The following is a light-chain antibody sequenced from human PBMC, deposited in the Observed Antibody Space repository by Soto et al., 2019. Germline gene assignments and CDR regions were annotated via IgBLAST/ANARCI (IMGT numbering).Light chain of an antibody. CDR2: SSD. J-gene: IGLJ2*01. CDR3: AAWDDSLNVVV. Sequence: QSVLTQPPSASGSPGQSVTISCTGTSSDVGGYNYVSWYQQHPGKAPKLLIYSSDQRPSGVPDRFSGSKSGTSASLAISGLQSEDEADYYCAAWDDSLNVVVFGGGTKLPS. V-gene: IGLV2-8*01. CDR1: SSDVGGYNY.